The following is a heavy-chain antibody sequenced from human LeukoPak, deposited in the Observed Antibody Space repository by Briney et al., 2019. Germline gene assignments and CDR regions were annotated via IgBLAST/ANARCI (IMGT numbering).Heavy chain of an antibody. CDR1: GDSVSNNSSA. CDR3: AREADSSVWGFDY. V-gene: IGHV6-1*01. D-gene: IGHD6-19*01. CDR2: TFYRSNWYN. Sequence: SQTLSLTCAISGDSVSNNSSAWNWIRQSPSRGLEWLGRTFYRSNWYNDYALSLKSRITINPDTSKNQFSLQLNSVTPDDAAVYYCAREADSSVWGFDYWGQGTLVTVSS. J-gene: IGHJ4*02.